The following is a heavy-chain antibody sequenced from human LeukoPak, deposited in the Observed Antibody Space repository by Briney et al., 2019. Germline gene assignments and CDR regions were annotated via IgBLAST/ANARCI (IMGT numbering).Heavy chain of an antibody. D-gene: IGHD1/OR15-1a*01. CDR3: ARDLDQTSYYYYYYMDV. Sequence: SQTLSLTCAVSGGSISGGGYSWSWIRQPPGKGLEWIGYIFYSGTTYYNPSLKSRVTISVDTSKNQFSLKLSSVTAADTAVYYCARDLDQTSYYYYYYMDVWGKGTTVTVSS. CDR1: GGSISGGGYS. V-gene: IGHV4-30-4*07. J-gene: IGHJ6*03. CDR2: IFYSGTT.